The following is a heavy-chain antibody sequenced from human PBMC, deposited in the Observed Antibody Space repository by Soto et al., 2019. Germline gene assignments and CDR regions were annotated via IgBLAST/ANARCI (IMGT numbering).Heavy chain of an antibody. Sequence: QVQLVESGGGVVQPGRSLRLSCAASGFTFSSYGMHWVRQAPGKGLEWVAVISYDGSNKYYADSVKGRFTISRDNSKNTLYLQMNSLSAEDTAVYYCARGYCSGDSCPIDYWGQGTLVTVSS. D-gene: IGHD2-15*01. J-gene: IGHJ4*02. V-gene: IGHV3-30*03. CDR2: ISYDGSNK. CDR3: ARGYCSGDSCPIDY. CDR1: GFTFSSYG.